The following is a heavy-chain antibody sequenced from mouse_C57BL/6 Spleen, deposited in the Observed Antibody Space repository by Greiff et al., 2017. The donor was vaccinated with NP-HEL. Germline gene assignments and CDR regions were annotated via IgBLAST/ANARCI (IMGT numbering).Heavy chain of an antibody. CDR3: ARDPLSPTRTGFDY. V-gene: IGHV5-4*01. D-gene: IGHD1-1*01. CDR1: GFTFSSYA. J-gene: IGHJ2*01. CDR2: ISDGGSYT. Sequence: DVMLVESGGGLVKPGGSLKLSCAASGFTFSSYAMSWVRQTPEKRLEWVATISDGGSYTYYPDNVKGRFTISRDNAKNNLYLQMSHLKSEDTAMYYCARDPLSPTRTGFDYWGQGTTLTVSS.